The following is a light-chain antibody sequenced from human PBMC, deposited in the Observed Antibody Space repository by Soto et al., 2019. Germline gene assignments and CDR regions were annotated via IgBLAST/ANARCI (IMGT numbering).Light chain of an antibody. J-gene: IGLJ2*01. CDR1: SSNIGAGYD. CDR3: QSYDSSLSGSK. CDR2: GNS. Sequence: QSVLTQPASVSGAPGQRVTISCTGSSSNIGAGYDVHWYQQLPGTAPKLLIYGNSNRPSGVPDRFSGSKSGTSASLAITGLQAEDEADYYCQSYDSSLSGSKFGGGTKLTVL. V-gene: IGLV1-40*01.